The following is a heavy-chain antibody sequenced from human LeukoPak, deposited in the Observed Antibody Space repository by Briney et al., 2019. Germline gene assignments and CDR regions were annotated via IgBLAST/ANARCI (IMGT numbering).Heavy chain of an antibody. CDR3: AMRNYYFDNNNSYRYFDP. V-gene: IGHV4-4*07. CDR2: IYTTVNT. J-gene: IGHJ5*02. D-gene: IGHD3-22*01. Sequence: SETLSLTCTVSGGSISSYYWSWIRQPAGKGLEWIGRIYTTVNTNYNPSLKSRVSMSIDTSKKQFSLKLTSVTAADTAVYYCAMRNYYFDNNNSYRYFDPWGQGTLVTVSS. CDR1: GGSISSYY.